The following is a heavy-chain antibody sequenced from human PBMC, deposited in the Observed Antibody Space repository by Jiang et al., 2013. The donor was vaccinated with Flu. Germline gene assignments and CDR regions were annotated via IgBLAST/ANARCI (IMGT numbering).Heavy chain of an antibody. CDR3: ARGRQRLETYFDL. CDR2: IIPLFGTA. Sequence: EVKKAWVLGEGLLQGFRRHLQRRCHHLVRQAPGHGLEWMGGIIPLFGTADYAQRFQGRITIVADKSTSTAYMELSGLRSEDTAVYYCARGRQRLETYFDLWGRGTPVTVSS. CDR1: RHLQRRC. V-gene: IGHV1-69*06. J-gene: IGHJ2*01. D-gene: IGHD5-12*01.